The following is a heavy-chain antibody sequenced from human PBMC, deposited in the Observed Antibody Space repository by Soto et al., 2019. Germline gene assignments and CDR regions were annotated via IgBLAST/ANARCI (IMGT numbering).Heavy chain of an antibody. V-gene: IGHV3-33*01. CDR2: IWYDGSNK. J-gene: IGHJ6*02. CDR3: ARDYQDYYGSGTTYYYGMDV. D-gene: IGHD3-10*01. CDR1: GFTFSSYG. Sequence: QVQLVESGGGVVQPGRSLRLSCAASGFTFSSYGMHWVRQAPGKGLEWVAVIWYDGSNKYYADSVKGRFTISRDNSKNTLYLQMNSLRAEDTAVYYCARDYQDYYGSGTTYYYGMDVWGQGTTVTVSS.